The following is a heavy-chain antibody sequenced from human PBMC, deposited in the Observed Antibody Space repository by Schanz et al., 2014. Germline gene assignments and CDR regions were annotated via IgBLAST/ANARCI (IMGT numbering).Heavy chain of an antibody. CDR2: INHSGNT. CDR1: GGSFSDFY. CDR3: ARSEFDY. V-gene: IGHV4-34*01. Sequence: QVQLQQWGAALLKPSETLSLTCAVYGGSFSDFYWAWIRQPPGKGLECIGEINHSGNTNYNPSLKSRVTISVDSSKKCCSRKLTSVTAADTGVYYCARSEFDYWGQGILVTVSS. J-gene: IGHJ4*02.